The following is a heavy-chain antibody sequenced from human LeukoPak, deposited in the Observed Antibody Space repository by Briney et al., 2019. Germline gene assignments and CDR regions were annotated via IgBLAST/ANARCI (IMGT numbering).Heavy chain of an antibody. CDR1: GFSLATHALR. CDR3: ALSLNNAAYFDY. Sequence: SGPTLGNPTQTLTLTCTFSGFSLATHALRVSWIRQPPGKALEWLARIDWDDDEFYSRPLKTRLTISKDTSKNQVVLTMTNMDPVDTATYYCALSLNNAAYFDYWGQGTLVTVSS. CDR2: IDWDDDE. D-gene: IGHD1/OR15-1a*01. J-gene: IGHJ4*02. V-gene: IGHV2-70*04.